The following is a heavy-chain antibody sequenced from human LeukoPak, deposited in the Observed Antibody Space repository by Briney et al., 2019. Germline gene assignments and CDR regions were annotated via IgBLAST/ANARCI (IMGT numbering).Heavy chain of an antibody. CDR1: GGSISSSSYY. CDR2: IYYSGST. J-gene: IGHJ6*03. CDR3: ARHRYYYRSGSYYGAPYYMDV. Sequence: SETLSLTCTVPGGSISSSSYYWGWIRQPPGKGLEWIGSIYYSGSTYYNPSLKSRVTISVDTSKNQFSLKLSSVTAADTAVYYCARHRYYYRSGSYYGAPYYMDVWGKGTTVTISS. D-gene: IGHD3-10*01. V-gene: IGHV4-39*01.